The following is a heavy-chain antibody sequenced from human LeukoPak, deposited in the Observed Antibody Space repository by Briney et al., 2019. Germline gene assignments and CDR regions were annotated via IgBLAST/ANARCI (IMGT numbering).Heavy chain of an antibody. V-gene: IGHV1-2*02. CDR1: GYTFTGYY. CDR2: INPNSGGT. CDR3: ASTTVTTWNDAFDI. J-gene: IGHJ3*02. Sequence: ASVKVSCKASGYTFTGYYMQWVRQAPGQGLEWMGWINPNSGGTNYTQKFQGRVTMTRDTSISTAYMELSRLRSDDTAVYYCASTTVTTWNDAFDIWGQGTMVTVSS. D-gene: IGHD4-17*01.